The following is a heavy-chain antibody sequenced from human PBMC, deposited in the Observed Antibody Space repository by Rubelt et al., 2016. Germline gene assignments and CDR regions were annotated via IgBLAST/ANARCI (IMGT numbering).Heavy chain of an antibody. V-gene: IGHV4-39*01. J-gene: IGHJ4*02. CDR1: GGSISSSSSF. CDR2: IYYSGNT. Sequence: QLQLLESGPGVVKPSEALSLTCTVSGGSISSSSSFWGWIRQPPGKGLEWIGSIYYSGNTYYHPSPRRRVTRSVDTAKNQCSLKLKSGAAADTAVYYCAKHRGDYPCAYWVQGTPVTVSS. CDR3: AKHRGDYPCAY. D-gene: IGHD4-17*01.